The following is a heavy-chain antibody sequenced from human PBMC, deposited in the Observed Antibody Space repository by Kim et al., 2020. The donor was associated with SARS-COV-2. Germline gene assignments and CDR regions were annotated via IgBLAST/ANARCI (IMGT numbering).Heavy chain of an antibody. J-gene: IGHJ4*02. V-gene: IGHV4-34*01. Sequence: SETLSLTCAVYGGSFSGYYWSWIRQPPGKGLEWIGEINHSGSTNYNPSLKSRVTISVDTSKNQFSLKLSSVTAADTAVYYCASPSTRYSYGRFDYWGQGT. D-gene: IGHD5-18*01. CDR3: ASPSTRYSYGRFDY. CDR1: GGSFSGYY. CDR2: INHSGST.